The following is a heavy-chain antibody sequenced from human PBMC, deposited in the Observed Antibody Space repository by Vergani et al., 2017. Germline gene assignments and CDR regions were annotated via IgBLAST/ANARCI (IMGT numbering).Heavy chain of an antibody. CDR3: ARSNHIVVVVAATDAFDI. J-gene: IGHJ3*02. Sequence: QVQLQQWGAGLLKPSETLSLTCAVYGGSFSGYYWSWIRQPPGKGLEWIGEINHSGSTNYNPSLKSRVTISVDTSKNQFSLKLSSVTAADTAVYYCARSNHIVVVVAATDAFDIWGQGTMVTVSS. D-gene: IGHD2-15*01. CDR1: GGSFSGYY. CDR2: INHSGST. V-gene: IGHV4-34*01.